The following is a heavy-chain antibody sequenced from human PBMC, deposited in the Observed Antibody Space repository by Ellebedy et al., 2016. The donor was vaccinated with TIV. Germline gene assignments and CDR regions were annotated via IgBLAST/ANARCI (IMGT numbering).Heavy chain of an antibody. CDR1: GYSFSSYW. J-gene: IGHJ4*02. CDR3: ARRPFRSRSLYDY. CDR2: IHPADSDT. D-gene: IGHD3-3*01. V-gene: IGHV5-51*01. Sequence: PGGSLRLSCKGSGYSFSSYWIGWVRQMPGKGLEWMGIIHPADSDTRYSPSFQDQVTISADKSISTAYLQWSSLKASDTAMYYCARRPFRSRSLYDYWGQGTLVTVSS.